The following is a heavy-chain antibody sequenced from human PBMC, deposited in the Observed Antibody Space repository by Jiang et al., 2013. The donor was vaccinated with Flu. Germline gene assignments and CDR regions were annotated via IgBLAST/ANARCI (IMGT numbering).Heavy chain of an antibody. D-gene: IGHD3-10*01. V-gene: IGHV3-30*01. J-gene: IGHJ4*02. CDR1: EFTFSTYS. Sequence: VQLLESGGGVVQPGRSLRLSCVASEFTFSTYSMHWVRQAPGKGLEWVAVISYDGSNKYYADSVKGRFTISRDNSKNTLYLQMNSLRAEDTAVYYCARDKGDWYYFGSKSYLKYFDYWGQGALVTVSS. CDR3: ARDKGDWYYFGSKSYLKYFDY. CDR2: ISYDGSNK.